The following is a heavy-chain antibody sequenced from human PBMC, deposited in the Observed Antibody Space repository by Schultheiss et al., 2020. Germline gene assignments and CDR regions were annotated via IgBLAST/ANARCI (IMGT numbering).Heavy chain of an antibody. D-gene: IGHD3-10*01. J-gene: IGHJ6*02. V-gene: IGHV4-59*12. CDR1: GGSISSYY. Sequence: SETLSLTCTVSGGSISSYYWSWIRQPPGKGLEWIGYIYYSGSTNYNPSLKSRVTISVDTSKNQFSLKLSSVTAADTAVYYCARALKFGELLPYYYGMDVWGQGTTVTVSS. CDR3: ARALKFGELLPYYYGMDV. CDR2: IYYSGST.